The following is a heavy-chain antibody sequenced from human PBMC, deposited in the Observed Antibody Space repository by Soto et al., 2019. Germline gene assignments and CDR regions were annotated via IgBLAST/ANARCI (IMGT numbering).Heavy chain of an antibody. Sequence: PSETLSLTCTVSGGSISSSSYYWGWTRQPPGKGLEWIGSIYYSGSTYYNPSLKSRVTISIDTSKNQLSLKVYSVTAADTDVYYWARLKSGPGGYWGQGTLVTVSS. D-gene: IGHD2-15*01. J-gene: IGHJ4*02. CDR3: ARLKSGPGGY. CDR2: IYYSGST. CDR1: GGSISSSSYY. V-gene: IGHV4-39*01.